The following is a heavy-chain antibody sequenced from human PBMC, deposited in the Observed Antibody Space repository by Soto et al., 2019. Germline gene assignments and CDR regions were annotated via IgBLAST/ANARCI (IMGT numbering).Heavy chain of an antibody. CDR3: ARAPLDYYSADYFDN. D-gene: IGHD2-21*01. J-gene: IGHJ4*02. CDR1: GYTFTSYG. CDR2: ISAYNGNT. V-gene: IGHV1-18*01. Sequence: ASVKVSCKASGYTFTSYGISWVRQAPGQGLEWMGWISAYNGNTNYAQKLQGRVTMTRDNSITTAYMELSSLRSEDTAVYFCARAPLDYYSADYFDNWGQGTLVTVSS.